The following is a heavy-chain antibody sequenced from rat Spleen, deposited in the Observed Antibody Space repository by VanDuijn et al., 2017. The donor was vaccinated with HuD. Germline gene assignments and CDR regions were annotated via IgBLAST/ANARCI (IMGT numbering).Heavy chain of an antibody. D-gene: IGHD1-11*01. V-gene: IGHV5S10*01. CDR2: IIYDGSRT. Sequence: EVQLVESGGGLVQPGRSLKLSCAASGFSFSDYNMAWVRQAPKKGLEWVATIIYDGSRTYYRNSVKGRFTISRDNGKSTLYLQMDSLRSEDTATYYCSRNNYGGSSELGWFAYWGQGTLVTVSS. J-gene: IGHJ3*01. CDR1: GFSFSDYN. CDR3: SRNNYGGSSELGWFAY.